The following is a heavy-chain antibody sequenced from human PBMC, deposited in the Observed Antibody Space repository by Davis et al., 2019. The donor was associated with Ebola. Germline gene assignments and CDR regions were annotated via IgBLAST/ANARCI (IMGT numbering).Heavy chain of an antibody. CDR1: GYTFTSYA. V-gene: IGHV1-3*01. J-gene: IGHJ4*02. D-gene: IGHD3-3*01. Sequence: ASVKVSCKASGYTFTSYAMHWVRQAPGQRLEWMGWINAGNGNTKYSQKFQGRVTVTRDTSTSTAYMELRSLRSDDTAVYYCARDLSPLRFLEWLKGGYDYWGQGTLVTVSS. CDR3: ARDLSPLRFLEWLKGGYDY. CDR2: INAGNGNT.